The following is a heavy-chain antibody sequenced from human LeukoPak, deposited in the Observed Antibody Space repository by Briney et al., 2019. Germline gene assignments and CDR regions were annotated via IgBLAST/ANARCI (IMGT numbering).Heavy chain of an antibody. CDR3: AKHFGSGDYYNFFDD. CDR2: ISGAGGST. CDR1: GFTFSSYA. D-gene: IGHD3-10*01. J-gene: IGHJ4*02. V-gene: IGHV3-23*01. Sequence: GGSLRLSCAASGFTFSSYAMSWVRQAPGKGLEWVSSISGAGGSTYYADSVKGRFTISRDNSKNTLFLQMNSLRAEDTALYYCAKHFGSGDYYNFFDDWGQGTLVSVSS.